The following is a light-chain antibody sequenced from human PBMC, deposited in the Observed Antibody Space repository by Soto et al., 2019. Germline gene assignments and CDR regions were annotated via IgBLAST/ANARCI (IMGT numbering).Light chain of an antibody. CDR1: QSVSGNS. Sequence: EIVLTQSPGTLSLSPGAGATLSCRASQSVSGNSLAWDQQKPGQAPRLLIYGASTRTTGIPDKFRGSGSGTDFTLTISRLEPEDFAVYYCQQYGSSPYTFRQGTILEIK. J-gene: IGKJ2*01. V-gene: IGKV3-20*01. CDR2: GAS. CDR3: QQYGSSPYT.